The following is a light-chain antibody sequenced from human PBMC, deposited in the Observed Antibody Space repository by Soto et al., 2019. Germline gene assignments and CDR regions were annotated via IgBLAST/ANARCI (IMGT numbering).Light chain of an antibody. J-gene: IGLJ2*01. Sequence: QSALTQPASVSGSPGQSITISCSGSSSDVGGYNSVSWYQQYPGKSPKLMIYEVSNRPSGVSIRFSGSKSGNTASLTISGLQAEDKADYYCSSYTTSTTLVVFGGGTQLTVL. CDR2: EVS. CDR3: SSYTTSTTLVV. CDR1: SSDVGGYNS. V-gene: IGLV2-14*01.